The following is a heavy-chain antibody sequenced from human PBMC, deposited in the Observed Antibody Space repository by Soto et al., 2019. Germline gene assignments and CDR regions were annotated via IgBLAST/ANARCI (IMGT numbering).Heavy chain of an antibody. Sequence: QVQLVQSGAEVKKPGSSVKVSCKASGGTFSSYAVSWVRQAPGQGLEWMGGIIPIFGTADYAQKFQGRVTISADESTSTGYMELSSLRSEDTAVYYCASSGYCSGGSCSYPPYDYYGMNVWGQGTTVTVSS. V-gene: IGHV1-69*12. CDR3: ASSGYCSGGSCSYPPYDYYGMNV. CDR2: IIPIFGTA. CDR1: GGTFSSYA. J-gene: IGHJ6*02. D-gene: IGHD2-15*01.